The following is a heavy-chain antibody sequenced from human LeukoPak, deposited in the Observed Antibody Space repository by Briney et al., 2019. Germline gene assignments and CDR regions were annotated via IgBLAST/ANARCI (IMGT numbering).Heavy chain of an antibody. D-gene: IGHD1-26*01. CDR2: IRYDGSNK. CDR1: GFTFSSYG. J-gene: IGHJ2*01. V-gene: IGHV3-30*02. Sequence: GGSLRLSCAASGFTFSSYGMHWVRQAPGKGLEWVAFIRYDGSNKYYADSVKGRFTISRDNSKNTLYLQMNSLRAEDTAVYYCAKQKGRGLRYFDLWGRGTLVTVSS. CDR3: AKQKGRGLRYFDL.